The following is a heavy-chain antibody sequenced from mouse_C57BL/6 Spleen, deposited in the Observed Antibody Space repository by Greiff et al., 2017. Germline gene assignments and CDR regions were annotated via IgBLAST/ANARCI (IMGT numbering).Heavy chain of an antibody. CDR3: ARLRDYDRYFDV. CDR2: IDPSDSET. D-gene: IGHD2-4*01. J-gene: IGHJ1*03. CDR1: GYTFTSYW. Sequence: VQLQQPGAELVRPGSSVKLSCKASGYTFTSYWMHWVKQRPIQGLEWIGNIDPSDSETHYNQKFKDKATLTVDKSSSTAYMQLSSLTSEDSAVYYCARLRDYDRYFDVWGTGTTGTVSS. V-gene: IGHV1-52*01.